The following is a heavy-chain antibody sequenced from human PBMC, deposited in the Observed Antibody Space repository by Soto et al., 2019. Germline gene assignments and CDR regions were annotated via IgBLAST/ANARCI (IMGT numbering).Heavy chain of an antibody. CDR2: IYWNDEQ. Sequence: QITLKESGPTLVKPTQTLTLTCTFSGFSLTSGVLGVGCIRQPPGEALEWLALIYWNDEQYYNPSLRNRLTITRDTSKTQVVLTMTNMDPVDTSTYYCAHRLPGPSGYDVWGQGTTVTVSS. J-gene: IGHJ6*02. V-gene: IGHV2-5*01. D-gene: IGHD6-13*01. CDR1: GFSLTSGVLG. CDR3: AHRLPGPSGYDV.